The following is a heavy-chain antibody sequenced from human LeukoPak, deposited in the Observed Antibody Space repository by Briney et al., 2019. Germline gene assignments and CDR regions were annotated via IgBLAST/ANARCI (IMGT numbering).Heavy chain of an antibody. Sequence: KPSETQSLTCAVYGGSFSGYYWSGIRQPPGKGLEWIGEINHSGSTNYNPSLKSRVTISVDTSKNQFSLKLSSVTAADTAVYYCASTSLSKNWFDPWGQGTLVTVSS. CDR2: INHSGST. CDR1: GGSFSGYY. CDR3: ASTSLSKNWFDP. J-gene: IGHJ5*02. D-gene: IGHD2-2*01. V-gene: IGHV4-34*01.